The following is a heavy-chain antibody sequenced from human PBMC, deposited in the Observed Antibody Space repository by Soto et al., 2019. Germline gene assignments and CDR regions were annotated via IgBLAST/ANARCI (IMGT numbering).Heavy chain of an antibody. CDR1: GFTFGSYS. CDR2: MSSSSSYI. D-gene: IGHD5-12*01. V-gene: IGHV3-21*01. J-gene: IGHJ4*02. Sequence: GGSLRLSCAASGFTFGSYSMNWVRKAPGKGLEWVSSMSSSSSYIYYADSVKGRFTISRDNAKNSLYLQMNRLRAEDTAVYYCARDGLRFRAFDYWGQGTLVTVSS. CDR3: ARDGLRFRAFDY.